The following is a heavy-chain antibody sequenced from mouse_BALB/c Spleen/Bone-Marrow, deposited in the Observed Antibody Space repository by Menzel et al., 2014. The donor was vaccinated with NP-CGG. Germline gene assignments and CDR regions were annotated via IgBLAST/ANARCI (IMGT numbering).Heavy chain of an antibody. CDR3: TREAASPLAY. CDR1: GYAFTSYV. D-gene: IGHD6-1*01. CDR2: INPYNDGS. J-gene: IGHJ3*01. Sequence: VQLKQSGPELVKPGASVKMSCKASGYAFTSYVMHWVKQKPGQGLEWIGYINPYNDGSKYNEKFKDKATLTSDKSSSTAYMELSSLTSEDSAVHYCTREAASPLAYWGQGTLVTVSA. V-gene: IGHV1-14*01.